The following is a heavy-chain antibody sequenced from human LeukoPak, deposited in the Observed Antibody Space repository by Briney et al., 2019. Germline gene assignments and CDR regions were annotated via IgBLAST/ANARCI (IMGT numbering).Heavy chain of an antibody. CDR1: RGSISSGGYY. CDR3: ARAKRIAADFDY. D-gene: IGHD6-6*01. V-gene: IGHV4-31*03. Sequence: SETLSLTCTVSRGSISSGGYYWSWIRQHPGKGLEWIGYIYYGGSTYYNPSLKSRVTISVDTSKNQFSLKLSSVTAADTAVYYCARAKRIAADFDYWGQGTLVTVSS. J-gene: IGHJ4*02. CDR2: IYYGGST.